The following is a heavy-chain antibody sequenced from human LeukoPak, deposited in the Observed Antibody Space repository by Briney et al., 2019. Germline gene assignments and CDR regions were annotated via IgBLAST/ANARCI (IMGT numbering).Heavy chain of an antibody. CDR1: GYTFTSYD. Sequence: ASVKVSCKASGYTFTSYDINWVRQATGQGLEWMGWMNPNSGNTGYAQKFQGRVTITRNTSISTAYMELSSLRSEDTAVYYCAGDGGGDYDGNWFDPWGQGTLVTVSS. CDR3: AGDGGGDYDGNWFDP. V-gene: IGHV1-8*03. D-gene: IGHD4-23*01. J-gene: IGHJ5*02. CDR2: MNPNSGNT.